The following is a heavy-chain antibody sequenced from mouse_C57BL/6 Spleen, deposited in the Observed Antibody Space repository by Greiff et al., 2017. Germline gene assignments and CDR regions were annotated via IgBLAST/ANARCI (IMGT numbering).Heavy chain of an antibody. Sequence: QVQLQQSDAELVKPGASVKISCKVSGYTFTDHTIHWMKQRPEQGLEWIGNIYPRDGSTKYNEKFKGKATLTADKSSSTAYMHLNSLTSEDSAVYFCAREDGNYWYFDVWGTGTTVTVSS. CDR1: GYTFTDHT. V-gene: IGHV1-78*01. J-gene: IGHJ1*03. CDR2: IYPRDGST. D-gene: IGHD2-1*01. CDR3: AREDGNYWYFDV.